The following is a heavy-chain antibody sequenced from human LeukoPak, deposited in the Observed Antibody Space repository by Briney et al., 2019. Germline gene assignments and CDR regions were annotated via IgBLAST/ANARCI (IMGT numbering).Heavy chain of an antibody. CDR2: ISVYIGNT. D-gene: IGHD3-9*01. CDR3: ARGNSELRYFDEGFDY. J-gene: IGHJ4*02. CDR1: GYTFTTYG. V-gene: IGHV1-18*01. Sequence: ASVKVSCKASGYTFTTYGISWVRQAPGQGLEWMGWISVYIGNTNYAQKLQGRVTMTTDTSTSTAYMELRSLRSDDTAVYYCARGNSELRYFDEGFDYWGQGTLVTVSS.